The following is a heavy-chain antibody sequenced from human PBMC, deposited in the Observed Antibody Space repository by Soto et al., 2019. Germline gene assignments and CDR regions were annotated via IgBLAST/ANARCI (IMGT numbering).Heavy chain of an antibody. CDR2: IYYSGST. V-gene: IGHV4-59*01. Sequence: WIMKPPGKGLEWIGYIYYSGSTNYNPSLKSRVTISVDTSKNQFSLKLSSVTAADTAVYYCARVATGTLAFDVWGQGTTVTVSS. D-gene: IGHD1-1*01. J-gene: IGHJ6*02. CDR3: ARVATGTLAFDV.